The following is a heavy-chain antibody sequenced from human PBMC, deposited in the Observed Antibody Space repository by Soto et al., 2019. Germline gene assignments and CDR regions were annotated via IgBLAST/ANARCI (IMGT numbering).Heavy chain of an antibody. J-gene: IGHJ4*01. CDR2: ISYDGSNK. CDR3: AKGTTAMSYFDY. Sequence: QVQLVESGGGVVQPGRSLRLSCAASGFTFSSYDMHWVRKAPGKGLEWVAVISYDGSNKYYADSVKGRFTISRDNSKNTLYLQMNSLRAEDTAVYYCAKGTTAMSYFDYWGHRTLVTVS. CDR1: GFTFSSYD. V-gene: IGHV3-30*18. D-gene: IGHD5-18*01.